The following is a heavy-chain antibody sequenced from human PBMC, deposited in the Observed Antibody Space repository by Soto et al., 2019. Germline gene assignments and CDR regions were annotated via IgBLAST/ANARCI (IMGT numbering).Heavy chain of an antibody. CDR2: ISAYNGNT. CDR1: GYTFTSYG. D-gene: IGHD2-21*02. Sequence: ASVKVSCKASGYTFTSYGISWVRQAPGQGLEWMGWISAYNGNTNYAQKLQGRVTMTTDTSTSTAYMELRSLRSDDTAVYYCAREYCGRDCYPNWFDPWGQGTLVTVSS. J-gene: IGHJ5*02. V-gene: IGHV1-18*01. CDR3: AREYCGRDCYPNWFDP.